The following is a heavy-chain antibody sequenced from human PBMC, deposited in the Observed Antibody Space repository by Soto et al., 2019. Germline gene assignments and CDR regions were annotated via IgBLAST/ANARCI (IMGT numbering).Heavy chain of an antibody. CDR3: AKDSQSVSVSAARVYGVDV. V-gene: IGHV3-23*01. J-gene: IGHJ6*02. CDR1: GFTFSSYA. D-gene: IGHD2-2*01. Sequence: LRLSCAGSGFTFSSYAMTWVRQAPGKGLEWVSTLSDSGGHTYYADSVKGRFTISRDNPKNTLYLQMNSLRAEDTAVYYCAKDSQSVSVSAARVYGVDVWGQGTTVTVSS. CDR2: LSDSGGHT.